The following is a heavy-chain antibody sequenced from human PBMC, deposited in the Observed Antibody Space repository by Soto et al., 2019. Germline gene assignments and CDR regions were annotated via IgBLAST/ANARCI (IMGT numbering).Heavy chain of an antibody. CDR2: IYYSGST. CDR3: ARESVVVAPNWFDP. CDR1: GGSISSGGYY. V-gene: IGHV4-31*03. Sequence: QVQLQESGPGLVKPSQTLSLTCTVSGGSISSGGYYWSWIRQHPGKGLEWIGYIYYSGSTYYNPSIKSRVTISVDTSKNQFSLKLSSVTAADTAVYYCARESVVVAPNWFDPWGQGTLVTVSS. J-gene: IGHJ5*02. D-gene: IGHD2-15*01.